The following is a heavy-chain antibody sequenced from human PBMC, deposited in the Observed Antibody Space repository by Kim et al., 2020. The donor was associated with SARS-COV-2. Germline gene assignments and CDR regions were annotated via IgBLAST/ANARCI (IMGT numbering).Heavy chain of an antibody. CDR2: IWYDGSNK. Sequence: GGSLRLSCAASGFTFSSYAMHWVRQAPGKGLEWVAVIWYDGSNKYYADSVKGRFTISRDNSKNTLYLQMNSLRAEDTAVYYCAKDHSIAVAGTLMGYWGQGTLVTVSS. CDR1: GFTFSSYA. CDR3: AKDHSIAVAGTLMGY. V-gene: IGHV3-33*06. D-gene: IGHD6-19*01. J-gene: IGHJ4*02.